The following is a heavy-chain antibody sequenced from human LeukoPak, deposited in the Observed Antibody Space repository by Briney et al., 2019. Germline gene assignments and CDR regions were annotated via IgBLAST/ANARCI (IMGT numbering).Heavy chain of an antibody. Sequence: SETLSLTCTVSGGSISSSSYYWGWIRQPPGKGLEWIGSIYYSGSTYYNPSLKSRVTISVDTSKNQFSLKLSSVTAADTAVYYCARGAWDFWSGPSDRGWVFTGWGQGTLVTVSS. D-gene: IGHD3-3*01. J-gene: IGHJ4*02. CDR3: ARGAWDFWSGPSDRGWVFTG. CDR1: GGSISSSSYY. V-gene: IGHV4-39*07. CDR2: IYYSGST.